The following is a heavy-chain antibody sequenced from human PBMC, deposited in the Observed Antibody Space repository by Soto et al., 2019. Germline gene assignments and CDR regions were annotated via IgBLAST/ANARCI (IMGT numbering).Heavy chain of an antibody. Sequence: EVQLVESGGGLVQPGGSLRLSCAASGFTFSSYSMNWVRQAPGKGLEWVSYISSSSSTIYYADSVKGRFTISRDNAKNSLYLQMNSLRAEDTAVYYCARETFPNTFGGVIAQHDFDYWGQGTLVTVSS. D-gene: IGHD3-16*02. CDR2: ISSSSSTI. CDR1: GFTFSSYS. CDR3: ARETFPNTFGGVIAQHDFDY. V-gene: IGHV3-48*01. J-gene: IGHJ4*02.